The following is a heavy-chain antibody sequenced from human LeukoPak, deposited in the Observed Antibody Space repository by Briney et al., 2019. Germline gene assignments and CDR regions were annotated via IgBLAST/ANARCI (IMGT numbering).Heavy chain of an antibody. CDR3: ARELATSEYYYYYGMDV. J-gene: IGHJ6*02. CDR1: GGTFSIYA. V-gene: IGHV1-69*04. Sequence: VASVKVSCKASGGTFSIYAISWVRQAPGQGLEWMGRIIPIFDIANYAQKFQGRGTITADKSTSTAYMELSSLRSEDTAVYYCARELATSEYYYYYGMDVWGQGTTVTVSS. CDR2: IIPIFDIA.